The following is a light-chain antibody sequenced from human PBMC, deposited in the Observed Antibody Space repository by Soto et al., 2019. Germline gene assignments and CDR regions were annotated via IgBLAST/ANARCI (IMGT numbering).Light chain of an antibody. Sequence: EIVLTQSPATLSLSPGERATLSCRASQSVSRYLAWYQQKPGQAPRLLIYDASNRATGIPARFSGSGSGTDFTLTISSLEPEDFAVYYCQQRSNWITFVQGTRLEIK. V-gene: IGKV3-11*01. CDR2: DAS. J-gene: IGKJ5*01. CDR1: QSVSRY. CDR3: QQRSNWIT.